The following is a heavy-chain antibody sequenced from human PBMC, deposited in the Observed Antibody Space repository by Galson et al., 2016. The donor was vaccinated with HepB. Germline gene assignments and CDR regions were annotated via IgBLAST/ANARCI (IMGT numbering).Heavy chain of an antibody. CDR2: IKTDG. Sequence: SLRLSCAASGFTFSRYWMHWVRQAPRKGLVWVARIKTDGTYADSLEGRFITTRDNAKNTLYLEMNSLRAEDTAVYFCARDGLGAFGLWGQGTMVTVSS. CDR3: ARDGLGAFGL. D-gene: IGHD3-16*01. CDR1: GFTFSRYW. J-gene: IGHJ3*01. V-gene: IGHV3-74*01.